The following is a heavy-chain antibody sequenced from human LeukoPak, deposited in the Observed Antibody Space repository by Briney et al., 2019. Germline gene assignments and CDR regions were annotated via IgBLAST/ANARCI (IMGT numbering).Heavy chain of an antibody. V-gene: IGHV3-30-3*01. CDR1: GFTFSSYA. D-gene: IGHD3-3*01. CDR3: ARDQGSPTYDFWSGYRIQFYFDY. CDR2: ISYDGSNK. J-gene: IGHJ4*02. Sequence: GGSLRLSCAASGFTFSSYAMHWVRQAPGKGLEWVAVISYDGSNKYYADSVKGRFTISRDNSKNTLYLQMNSLRAEDTAVYYCARDQGSPTYDFWSGYRIQFYFDYWGQGTLVTVSS.